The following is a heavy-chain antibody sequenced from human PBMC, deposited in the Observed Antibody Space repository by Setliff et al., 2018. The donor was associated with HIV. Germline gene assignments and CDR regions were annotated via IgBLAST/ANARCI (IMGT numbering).Heavy chain of an antibody. CDR2: IYYTGST. CDR3: ARAPTHYFCNNQSSWPDAFDI. V-gene: IGHV4-59*01. D-gene: IGHD2-8*01. Sequence: LSLTCTVSSGSISTYYWTWIRQPPGKGLEYIGYIYYTGSTDYNPSLNGRVTISIDMCKSQFSLKLNSVTAADTAVYYCARAPTHYFCNNQSSWPDAFDICGLGTMVTVSS. CDR1: SGSISTYY. J-gene: IGHJ3*02.